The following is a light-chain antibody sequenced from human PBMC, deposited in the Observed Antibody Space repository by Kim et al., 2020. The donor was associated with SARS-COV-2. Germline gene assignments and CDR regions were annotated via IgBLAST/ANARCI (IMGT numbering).Light chain of an antibody. J-gene: IGLJ3*02. Sequence: GQRFTICWSGSNSTIGMNVVSWYQQLPGTAPKLLMYSNDYRPSGVPDRFSGSKSGTSASLAISGLQSEDEADYYCAAWDDSLKGPVFGGGTQLTVL. V-gene: IGLV1-44*01. CDR1: NSTIGMNV. CDR3: AAWDDSLKGPV. CDR2: SND.